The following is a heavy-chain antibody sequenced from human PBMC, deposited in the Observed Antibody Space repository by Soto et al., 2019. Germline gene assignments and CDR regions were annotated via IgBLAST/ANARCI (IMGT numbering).Heavy chain of an antibody. CDR1: GFTFSSYS. J-gene: IGHJ5*02. V-gene: IGHV3-48*01. Sequence: GGSLRLSCAASGFTFSSYSMNWVRQAPGKGLEWVSYISSSSSTIYYADSVKGRFTISRDNAKNSLYLQMNSLRAEDTAVYYCAREDLTNWFDPWGRGTLVTVSS. D-gene: IGHD3-3*01. CDR3: AREDLTNWFDP. CDR2: ISSSSSTI.